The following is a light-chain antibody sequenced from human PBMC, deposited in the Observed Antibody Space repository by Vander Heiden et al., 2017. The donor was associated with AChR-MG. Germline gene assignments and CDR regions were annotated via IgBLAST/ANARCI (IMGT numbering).Light chain of an antibody. Sequence: QLVLTQSPSASAPLGASAKLTCTLSSGHSSYAIAWHQQQPEKGPRYLMKLNIDGSHSKGDGIPDRFSGSSSGAERYLTISSLQSEDEADYYCQTWGTGIHVVFGGGTKLTVL. CDR3: QTWGTGIHVV. J-gene: IGLJ2*01. CDR1: SGHSSYA. V-gene: IGLV4-69*01. CDR2: LNIDGSH.